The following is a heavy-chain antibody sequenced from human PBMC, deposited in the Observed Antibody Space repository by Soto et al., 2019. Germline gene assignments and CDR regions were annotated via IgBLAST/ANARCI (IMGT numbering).Heavy chain of an antibody. D-gene: IGHD1-1*01. CDR3: VRDGTKNLRDWFDP. CDR1: VASLPCYY. CDR2: IYATGST. Sequence: PSDTLSLSCNVSVASLPCYYGIWIRQPPGKGLEWIGRIYATGSTDYNPSLKSRLTMSVDMSKKQFSLTLRSVTAADTAMYYCVRDGTKNLRDWFDPWGQGILVTVPS. J-gene: IGHJ5*02. V-gene: IGHV4-4*07.